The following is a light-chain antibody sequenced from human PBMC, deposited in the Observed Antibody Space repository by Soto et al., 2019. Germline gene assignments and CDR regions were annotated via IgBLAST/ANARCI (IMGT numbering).Light chain of an antibody. J-gene: IGLJ3*02. Sequence: QLVLTQSPSASASLGASVKLTCTLSSGHSTYAIAWHQQRAEKGPRFLMKVNSDGSHVKGDGIPDRFSASSSGAERSLTISSLQSEDEADYYCQAWGSGIRWVFGAGTKLTVL. CDR3: QAWGSGIRWV. CDR2: VNSDGSH. CDR1: SGHSTYA. V-gene: IGLV4-69*01.